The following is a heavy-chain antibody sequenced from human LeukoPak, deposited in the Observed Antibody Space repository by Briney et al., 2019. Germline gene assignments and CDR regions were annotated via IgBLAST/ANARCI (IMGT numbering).Heavy chain of an antibody. D-gene: IGHD4-23*01. Sequence: KTSETLSLTCTVSGGSISSYYWNWIRQPPGKGLEWIGYIYYSGSTNYNPSLKSRVTISVDTSKNQFSLKLSSVTAADTAVYYCARGGGNSLFDYWGQGTLVTVSS. J-gene: IGHJ4*02. CDR1: GGSISSYY. CDR3: ARGGGNSLFDY. CDR2: IYYSGST. V-gene: IGHV4-59*01.